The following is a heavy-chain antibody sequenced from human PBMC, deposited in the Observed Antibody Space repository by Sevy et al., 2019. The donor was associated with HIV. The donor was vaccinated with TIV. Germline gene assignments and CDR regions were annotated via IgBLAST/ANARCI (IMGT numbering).Heavy chain of an antibody. Sequence: GGSLRLSCGGSGFNISSASMNWVRQAPGKGLEWVGRIKGKTDGETTDYAEPVKGRFIISRDDSGKTVYVQLNSVKTEDTAMYFCTTRPYGSIIDYWGQGTLVTVSS. D-gene: IGHD3-10*01. J-gene: IGHJ4*02. V-gene: IGHV3-15*07. CDR3: TTRPYGSIIDY. CDR2: IKGKTDGETT. CDR1: GFNISSAS.